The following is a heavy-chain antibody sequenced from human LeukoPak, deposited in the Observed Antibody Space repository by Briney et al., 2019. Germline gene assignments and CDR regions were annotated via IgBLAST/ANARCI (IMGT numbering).Heavy chain of an antibody. CDR2: IYYSGST. Sequence: SVTLSLTCTVSGGSISSYYWSWIRQPPGKGLEWIGYIYYSGSTNYNPSLKSRVTISVDTSKNQFSLKLSSVTAADTAVYYCARADSTSCYSAWGQGTLVTVSS. D-gene: IGHD2-2*01. V-gene: IGHV4-59*01. J-gene: IGHJ4*02. CDR3: ARADSTSCYSA. CDR1: GGSISSYY.